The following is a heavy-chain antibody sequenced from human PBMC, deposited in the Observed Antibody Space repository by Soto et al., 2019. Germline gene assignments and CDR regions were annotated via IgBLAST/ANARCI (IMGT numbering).Heavy chain of an antibody. CDR3: GREYSSGAY. D-gene: IGHD6-19*01. CDR2: ISSSSSYI. V-gene: IGHV3-21*01. Sequence: EVQLVESGGGLVKPGGSLRLSCAASGFTFSSYTMNWVRQAPGKGLEWVSSISSSSSYIYYADSVKGRSTISRDNATGALYLQMNSRRAEDTAVYYCGREYSSGAYRGQGGLVTVS. J-gene: IGHJ4*02. CDR1: GFTFSSYT.